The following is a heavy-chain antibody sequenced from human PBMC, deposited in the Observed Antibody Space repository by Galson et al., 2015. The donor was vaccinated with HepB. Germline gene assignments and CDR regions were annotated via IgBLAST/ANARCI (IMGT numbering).Heavy chain of an antibody. Sequence: SLRLSCAASGFTFSSSWMSWVRQAPGKGLEWVANIKEDGSEKYYVDSVKGRFTISRDNAKNSLYLQLNSLKTEDTAVYYCVRTYYDILTGPIDFQNWGQGTLVTVSS. CDR2: IKEDGSEK. J-gene: IGHJ1*01. CDR1: GFTFSSSW. CDR3: VRTYYDILTGPIDFQN. V-gene: IGHV3-7*03. D-gene: IGHD3-9*01.